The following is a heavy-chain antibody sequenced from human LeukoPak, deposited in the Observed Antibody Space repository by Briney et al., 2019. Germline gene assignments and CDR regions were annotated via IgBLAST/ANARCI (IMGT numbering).Heavy chain of an antibody. CDR1: GFTFNTFN. Sequence: GASLRLSCAASGFTFNTFNMNWFRQAPGKGLEWFSSITSGGDYIYYADSVKGRFTTSRDNAKNSLSLQLNSLGVEDTAVYYCARGHYDVLADSYKWTRDYWGQGTLVTVCS. CDR3: ARGHYDVLADSYKWTRDY. D-gene: IGHD3-9*01. V-gene: IGHV3-21*01. CDR2: ITSGGDYI. J-gene: IGHJ4*02.